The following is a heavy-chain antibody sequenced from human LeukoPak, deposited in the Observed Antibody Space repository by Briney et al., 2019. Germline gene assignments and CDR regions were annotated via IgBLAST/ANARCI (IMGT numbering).Heavy chain of an antibody. CDR1: GFTFSSYS. D-gene: IGHD6-13*01. J-gene: IGHJ4*02. Sequence: PGGSLRLSCAASGFTFSSYSMNWVRQAPGKGLEWVSSISSSSSYIYYADSVKGRFTISRDNAKNSLYLQMNSLRAEDTAVYYCAREQKDAAAAGDFDYWGQGTLVTVSS. CDR3: AREQKDAAAAGDFDY. CDR2: ISSSSSYI. V-gene: IGHV3-21*01.